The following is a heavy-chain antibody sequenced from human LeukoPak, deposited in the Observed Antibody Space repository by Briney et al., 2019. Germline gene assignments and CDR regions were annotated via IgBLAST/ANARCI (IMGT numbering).Heavy chain of an antibody. D-gene: IGHD3-3*01. J-gene: IGHJ6*03. CDR2: INTDGSRT. CDR1: GFTFSSYW. V-gene: IGHV3-74*01. CDR3: ARGVSYDFWSGYYYYYYYMDV. Sequence: GGSLRLSCAASGFTFSSYWMHWVRQAPGKGLVWVSCINTDGSRTSYADSVKGRFTISRDNSKNTLYLQMNSLRAEDTAVYYCARGVSYDFWSGYYYYYYYMDVWGKGTTVTVSS.